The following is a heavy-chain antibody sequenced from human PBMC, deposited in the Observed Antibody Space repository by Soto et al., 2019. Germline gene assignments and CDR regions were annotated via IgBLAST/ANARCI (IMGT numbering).Heavy chain of an antibody. D-gene: IGHD2-21*02. Sequence: GSVIVRCAASEIAVISNYTILVRKAPGKGLELVSVIYSGGGTYYVDSVKGRFTISRDNAKKSLYLQMNSLRAEDTAVYYCARDPSILVVTGRVYYYYGMDVWGQGTTVTVSS. CDR1: EIAVISNY. J-gene: IGHJ6*02. CDR2: IYSGGGT. V-gene: IGHV3-53*01. CDR3: ARDPSILVVTGRVYYYYGMDV.